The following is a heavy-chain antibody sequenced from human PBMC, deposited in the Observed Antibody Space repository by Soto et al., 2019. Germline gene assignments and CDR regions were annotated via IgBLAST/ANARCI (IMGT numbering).Heavy chain of an antibody. J-gene: IGHJ4*02. CDR1: GGTFSSYA. D-gene: IGHD1-1*01. CDR2: IIPIFGTA. CDR3: ANVNDSYSDY. V-gene: IGHV1-69*13. Sequence: GASVKVSCKASGGTFSSYAISWVRQAPGQGLEWMGGIIPIFGTANYAQKFQGRVTITADGSTSTAYMELSSLRSEDTAVYYCANVNDSYSDYWGQGTLVTVSS.